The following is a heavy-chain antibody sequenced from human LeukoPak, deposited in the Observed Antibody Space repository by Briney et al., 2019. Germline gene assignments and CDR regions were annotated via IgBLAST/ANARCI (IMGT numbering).Heavy chain of an antibody. D-gene: IGHD4/OR15-4a*01. V-gene: IGHV1-2*02. CDR1: GYTFTGYF. CDR3: ARDQSFYGAGDQRFDY. J-gene: IGHJ4*02. CDR2: INPSTGGT. Sequence: ASVKVSCKTSGYTFTGYFIHWLRQAPGLGLEWMGWINPSTGGTNYAQMFQGRVTMTRDTSISTAYMELSSLISDDTAVYYCARDQSFYGAGDQRFDYWGQGTLVTVSS.